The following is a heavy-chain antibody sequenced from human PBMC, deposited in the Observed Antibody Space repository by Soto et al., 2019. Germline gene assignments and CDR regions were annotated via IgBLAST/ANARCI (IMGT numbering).Heavy chain of an antibody. CDR2: IWYDGSNK. CDR1: GFTFSSYG. CDR3: ARGGYCSGGSCYSYYYGMDV. D-gene: IGHD2-15*01. J-gene: IGHJ6*02. Sequence: QVQLVESGGGVVQPGRSLRLSCAASGFTFSSYGMHWVRQAPGKGLEWVAVIWYDGSNKYYADSVKGRFTISRDNSKNTLYLQMNSLRAEDMAVYYCARGGYCSGGSCYSYYYGMDVWGQGTTVTVSS. V-gene: IGHV3-33*01.